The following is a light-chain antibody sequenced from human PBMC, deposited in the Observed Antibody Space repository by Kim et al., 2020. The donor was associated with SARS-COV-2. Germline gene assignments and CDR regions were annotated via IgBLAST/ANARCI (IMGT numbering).Light chain of an antibody. CDR1: QSVSSN. CDR3: QQYNNWPPLT. Sequence: EIVMTQSPATLSVSPGERATLSCRASQSVSSNLAWYHQKPGQAPRLLIYGASTRATGVPARFSGSGSGAEFTPTISSLQSEDFAVYYCQQYNNWPPLTFGGGTKVDIK. J-gene: IGKJ4*01. CDR2: GAS. V-gene: IGKV3-15*01.